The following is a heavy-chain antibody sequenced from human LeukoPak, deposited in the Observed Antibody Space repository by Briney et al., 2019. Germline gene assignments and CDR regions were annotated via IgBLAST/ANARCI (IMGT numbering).Heavy chain of an antibody. V-gene: IGHV4-4*07. D-gene: IGHD3-10*01. CDR2: IYTSGST. Sequence: SETLSLTCTVSGGSISSYYWSWIRQPAGKGLEWIGRIYTSGSTNYNPSLKSRVTMSVDTSKNQFSLKLSSVTAADTAVYYCARGTTTYGSEKYTIGMDVWGQGTTVTVSS. CDR1: GGSISSYY. CDR3: ARGTTTYGSEKYTIGMDV. J-gene: IGHJ6*02.